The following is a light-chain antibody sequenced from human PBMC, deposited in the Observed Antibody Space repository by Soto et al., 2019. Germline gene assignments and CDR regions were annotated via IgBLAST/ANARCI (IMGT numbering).Light chain of an antibody. CDR2: DVT. Sequence: QSVLTQPPSASGSPGQSVTISCTGTSSDVGAYKYVSWYQQYPGKAPILMIYDVTKRPSGVPDRFSGSKSGNTASLTVSGLQAEDEADSYCTSYVGNDIWVFGGGTK. V-gene: IGLV2-8*01. CDR1: SSDVGAYKY. J-gene: IGLJ3*02. CDR3: TSYVGNDIWV.